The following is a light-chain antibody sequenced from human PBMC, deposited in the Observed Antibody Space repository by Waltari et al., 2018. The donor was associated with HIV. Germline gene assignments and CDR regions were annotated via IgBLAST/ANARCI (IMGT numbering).Light chain of an antibody. Sequence: QPVLTQPPSVSGAPGQRVIISCTGSSSNIGATSDVHWYQLLPGTAPKLLISATSKRPAGVPDRFAGSKSGTSASLAITGLQAEDEAEYYCQSFDSSLNAYVFGPGTTVVVL. V-gene: IGLV1-40*02. CDR2: ATS. J-gene: IGLJ1*01. CDR1: SSNIGATSD. CDR3: QSFDSSLNAYV.